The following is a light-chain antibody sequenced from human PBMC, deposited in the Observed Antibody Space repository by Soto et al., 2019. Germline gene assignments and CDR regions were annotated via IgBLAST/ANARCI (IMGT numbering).Light chain of an antibody. J-gene: IGLJ2*01. CDR1: SSDVGTFNL. Sequence: QSALTQPASVSGSPGQSITMSCTGTSSDVGTFNLVSWYQQHPGKAPKVIIYEVRKRPSGVSNRFSGSKSGNTASLTISGLQTEDEADYYCCSYAGNSTLTFCGGTKVTVL. CDR3: CSYAGNSTLT. CDR2: EVR. V-gene: IGLV2-23*02.